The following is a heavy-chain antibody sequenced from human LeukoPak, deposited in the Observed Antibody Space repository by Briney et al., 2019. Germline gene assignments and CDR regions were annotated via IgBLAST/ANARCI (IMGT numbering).Heavy chain of an antibody. Sequence: GGCLRLSCAASGFTFSHHYMDWVRQAPGKGGEWVGRTKNKAKSYTTEYAESVKGRFTISRDASKKSLYLQMNSLKTEDTAVYYCVAMIRGMGYWGQGTLVTVSS. J-gene: IGHJ4*02. CDR2: TKNKAKSYTT. D-gene: IGHD3-10*01. CDR1: GFTFSHHY. V-gene: IGHV3-72*01. CDR3: VAMIRGMGY.